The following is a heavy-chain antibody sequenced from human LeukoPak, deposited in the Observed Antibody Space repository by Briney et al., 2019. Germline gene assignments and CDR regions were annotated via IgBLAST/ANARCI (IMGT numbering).Heavy chain of an antibody. CDR1: GYSFTAYV. D-gene: IGHD3-9*01. CDR2: VSTYNPNT. V-gene: IGHV1-18*04. Sequence: ASVKVPCKASGYSFTAYVIRWVRQAPGQGLEWMGWVSTYNPNTNYAQKFQGRVAMTTDTSTSTVYIELRSLRSDATAVYYCPRSPARGYDILTNYNYYSGHGTLGTVSP. CDR3: PRSPARGYDILTNYNYY. J-gene: IGHJ4*01.